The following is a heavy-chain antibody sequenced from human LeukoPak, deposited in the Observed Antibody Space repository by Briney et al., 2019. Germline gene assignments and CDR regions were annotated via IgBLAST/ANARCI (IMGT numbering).Heavy chain of an antibody. CDR1: GGSIGSGSYY. J-gene: IGHJ4*02. Sequence: SETLSLTCTVSGGSIGSGSYYWSWIRQPAGKRLEWIGRIYTGGSTNYNPYLKSRVTISLDTSNNQFSLKLSSVTAADTAVYYCAREWDYGGNRYFDYWGQGTLVTVSS. CDR3: AREWDYGGNRYFDY. V-gene: IGHV4-61*02. D-gene: IGHD4-23*01. CDR2: IYTGGST.